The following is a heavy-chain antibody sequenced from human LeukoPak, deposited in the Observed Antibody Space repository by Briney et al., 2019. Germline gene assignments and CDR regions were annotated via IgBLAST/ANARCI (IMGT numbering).Heavy chain of an antibody. J-gene: IGHJ5*02. CDR3: ARRGDSSSWLVYWFDP. CDR2: IYYSGST. D-gene: IGHD6-13*01. V-gene: IGHV4-39*01. Sequence: SETLSLTCTVSGGSISSSSYYWGRIRQPPGKGLEWVGSIYYSGSTYYNPSLKSRVTISVDTSKNQFSLKLSSVTAADTAVYYCARRGDSSSWLVYWFDPWGQGTLVTVSS. CDR1: GGSISSSSYY.